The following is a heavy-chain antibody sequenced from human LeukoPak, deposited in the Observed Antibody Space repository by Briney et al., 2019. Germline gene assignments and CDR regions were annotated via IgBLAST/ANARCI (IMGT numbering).Heavy chain of an antibody. D-gene: IGHD6-19*01. CDR3: ASTYSSGWYSYFDY. V-gene: IGHV4-61*02. Sequence: SQTLSLTCTVSGGSISSGSYYWSWIRQPAGKGLEWIGRIYTSGSTSYNPSLKSRVTISVNTSKNQFSLKLSSVTAADTAVYYCASTYSSGWYSYFDYWGQGTLVTVSS. CDR1: GGSISSGSYY. CDR2: IYTSGST. J-gene: IGHJ4*02.